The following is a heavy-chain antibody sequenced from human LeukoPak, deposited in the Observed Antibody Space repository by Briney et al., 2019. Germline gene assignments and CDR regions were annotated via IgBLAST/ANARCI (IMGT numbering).Heavy chain of an antibody. CDR3: TIFGGTNPPPY. V-gene: IGHV5-51*01. D-gene: IGHD3-10*02. Sequence: LGESLKISCKGSGYSSTSYWIGWVRQMPGKGLESMGVIYPGDSDTRYSPSFQGQVTISAAKSISTAYMQWRSLKASDTATLYSTIFGGTNPPPYWGQGTLVTVSS. CDR2: IYPGDSDT. J-gene: IGHJ4*02. CDR1: GYSSTSYW.